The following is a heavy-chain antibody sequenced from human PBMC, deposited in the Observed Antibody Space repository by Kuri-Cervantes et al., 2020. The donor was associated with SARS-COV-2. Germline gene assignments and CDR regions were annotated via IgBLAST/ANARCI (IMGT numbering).Heavy chain of an antibody. D-gene: IGHD5-24*01. CDR2: ISYDGSNK. CDR1: GFTFSSYA. V-gene: IGHV3-30-3*01. Sequence: GGSLRLSCAASGFTFSSYAMHWVRQAPGKGLEWVAVISYDGSNKYYADSVKGRFTISRDNSKNTLYLQMNSLRAEDTAVYYCARDKFEMATIPDAFDIWGQGTMVTVSS. J-gene: IGHJ3*02. CDR3: ARDKFEMATIPDAFDI.